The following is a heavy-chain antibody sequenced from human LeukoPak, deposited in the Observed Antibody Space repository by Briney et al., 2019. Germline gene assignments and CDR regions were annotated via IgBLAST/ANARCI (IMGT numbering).Heavy chain of an antibody. Sequence: ASVKVSGKASGYTFTGYYMHWVRQAPGQGLEWMGWINPNSGGTNYAQKFQGRVTMTRDTSISTAYMELSRLRSDDTAVYYCARAHPRGVPAAIFYWGQGTLVTVSS. CDR2: INPNSGGT. CDR1: GYTFTGYY. D-gene: IGHD2-2*01. J-gene: IGHJ4*02. CDR3: ARAHPRGVPAAIFY. V-gene: IGHV1-2*02.